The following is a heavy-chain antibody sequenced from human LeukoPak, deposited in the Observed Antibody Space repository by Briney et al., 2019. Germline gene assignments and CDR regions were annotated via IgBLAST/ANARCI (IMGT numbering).Heavy chain of an antibody. D-gene: IGHD5-18*01. Sequence: PGRSLRLSCAASGFTFSSYAMHWVRQAPGKGLEWVAVISYDGSNKYYADSVKGRFTISRDNSKNTLYLQMNSLRAEDTAVYHCAREGVTWIQLWSFDYWGQGTLVTVSS. V-gene: IGHV3-30-3*01. J-gene: IGHJ4*02. CDR3: AREGVTWIQLWSFDY. CDR2: ISYDGSNK. CDR1: GFTFSSYA.